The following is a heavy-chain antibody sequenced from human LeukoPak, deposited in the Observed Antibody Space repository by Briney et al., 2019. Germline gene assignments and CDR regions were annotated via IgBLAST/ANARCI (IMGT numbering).Heavy chain of an antibody. CDR2: ISSSGSTI. V-gene: IGHV3-11*01. CDR1: GFTFSDYY. CDR3: ARDRKRGMLYYYYYMDV. D-gene: IGHD2-8*01. J-gene: IGHJ6*03. Sequence: GGSLRLSCAASGFTFSDYYMSWIRQAPGKGLEWVSYISSSGSTIYYADSVKGRFTISRDNAKNSLYLQMNSLRAEDTAVYYCARDRKRGMLYYYYYMDVWGKGTTVTVSS.